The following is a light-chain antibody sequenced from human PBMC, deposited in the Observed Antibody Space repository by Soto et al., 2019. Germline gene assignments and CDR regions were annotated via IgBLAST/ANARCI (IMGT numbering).Light chain of an antibody. V-gene: IGKV3-15*01. CDR3: QQYYNWPPWT. CDR2: GAS. J-gene: IGKJ1*01. Sequence: EILMTQSPATLSVSPGERAILSCRASQNIGTNLLWYQQKPGQAPRLLLYGASTRATGVPAGFIGSGSGTDFTLPVSSLQPEDFEVYYCQQYYNWPPWTFGLGTKVEIK. CDR1: QNIGTN.